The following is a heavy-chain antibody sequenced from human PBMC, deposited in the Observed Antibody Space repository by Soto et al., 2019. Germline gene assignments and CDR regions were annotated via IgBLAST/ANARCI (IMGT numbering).Heavy chain of an antibody. CDR3: ARAELGMTRPIDY. D-gene: IGHD7-27*01. V-gene: IGHV3-33*01. J-gene: IGHJ4*02. CDR1: GFTFSSYG. Sequence: QVQLVESGGGVVQPGRSLRLSCAASGFTFSSYGMHWVRQAPGKGLEWVAVIWYDGSNKYYADSVKGRFTISRDNSKNTLYLQMNSLRAEDTAVYYCARAELGMTRPIDYWGQGTLVTVSS. CDR2: IWYDGSNK.